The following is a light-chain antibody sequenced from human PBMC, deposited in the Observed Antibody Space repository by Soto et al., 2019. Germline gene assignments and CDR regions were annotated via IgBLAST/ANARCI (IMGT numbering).Light chain of an antibody. Sequence: AIQLTQSPSSLSASVGDTVTITCRASQAITTALAWYQQKPGKAPKPLISVASSLESGVPSRFSGGGSETDFTLTITGLQPEDFATYYCQQFNSYPITCGQGTRLEIK. CDR1: QAITTA. CDR2: VAS. J-gene: IGKJ5*01. V-gene: IGKV1-13*02. CDR3: QQFNSYPIT.